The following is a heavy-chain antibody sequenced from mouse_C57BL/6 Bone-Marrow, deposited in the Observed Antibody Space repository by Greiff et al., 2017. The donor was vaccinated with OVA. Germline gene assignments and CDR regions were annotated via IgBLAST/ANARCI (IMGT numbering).Heavy chain of an antibody. D-gene: IGHD2-5*01. V-gene: IGHV1-12*01. CDR3: AREGDYSNPWYFDV. CDR2: IYPGNGDT. Sequence: QVQLQQSGAALVRPGASVKMSCKASGYTFNSYNMHWVKQPPRQGLEWIGAIYPGNGDTSYNQNFKGKATRTVDKSSSTAYRQLSSLTSEDSAVYFCAREGDYSNPWYFDVWGTGTTVTVSS. J-gene: IGHJ1*03. CDR1: GYTFNSYN.